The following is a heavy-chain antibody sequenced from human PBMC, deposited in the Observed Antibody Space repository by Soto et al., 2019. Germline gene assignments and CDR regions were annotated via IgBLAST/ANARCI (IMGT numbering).Heavy chain of an antibody. V-gene: IGHV4-31*03. CDR2: IYYSGST. CDR1: GGSISSGGYY. J-gene: IGHJ4*02. CDR3: ASGYVDTAMVEN. D-gene: IGHD5-18*01. Sequence: SETLSLTCTVSGGSISSGGYYWSWIRQHPGKGLEWIGYIYYSGSTYYNPSLKSRVTISVDTSKNQFSLKLSSVTAADTAVYYCASGYVDTAMVENGGQATLVTVYS.